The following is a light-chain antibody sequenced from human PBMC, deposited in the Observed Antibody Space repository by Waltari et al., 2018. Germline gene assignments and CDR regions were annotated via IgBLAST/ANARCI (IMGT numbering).Light chain of an antibody. Sequence: QSALTQPASVSGSPGQSITISCTAVNSNVDILHLVSWYQHHPGRNPRLLIYEISQRPSGISNRFPGSKAGNTASLTISGLQPEDEADYFCCSFAGYGIYVFGSGTQVSVL. CDR3: CSFAGYGIYV. J-gene: IGLJ1*01. V-gene: IGLV2-23*02. CDR1: NSNVDILHL. CDR2: EIS.